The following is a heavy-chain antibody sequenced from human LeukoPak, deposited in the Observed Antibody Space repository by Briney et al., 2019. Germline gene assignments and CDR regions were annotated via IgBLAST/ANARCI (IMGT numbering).Heavy chain of an antibody. CDR3: ARDLGGYPFFMGV. V-gene: IGHV4-39*07. Sequence: PAETLSLTCSVSGGSLRSDRHNWAWVRQSADKGLEHIGSVDQTGSPYYNPPLKSRVTISVDTSNKQFSLNLTSVTAADTAVYYCARDLGGYPFFMGVWGKGITVTVSS. CDR2: VDQTGSP. J-gene: IGHJ6*03. D-gene: IGHD2-15*01. CDR1: GGSLRSDRHN.